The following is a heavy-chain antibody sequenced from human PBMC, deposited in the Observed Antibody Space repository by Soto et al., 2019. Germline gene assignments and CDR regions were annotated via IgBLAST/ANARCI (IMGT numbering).Heavy chain of an antibody. J-gene: IGHJ5*02. CDR3: VRDGTNNLRDWFDP. D-gene: IGHD1-1*01. CDR2: IYATGSS. CDR1: GASHSGYY. Sequence: SQTLSLPCNVSGASHSGYYWSWIRRPPGKGLEWIGRIYATGSSDYNPSLKSRITISVDMSKKQFSLTLRSVTAADTAMYYGVRDGTNNLRDWFDPWGQGILFTVSS. V-gene: IGHV4-4*07.